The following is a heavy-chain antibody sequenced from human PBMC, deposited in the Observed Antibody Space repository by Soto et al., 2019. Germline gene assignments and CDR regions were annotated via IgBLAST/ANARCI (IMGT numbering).Heavy chain of an antibody. CDR1: GGSFSGYY. V-gene: IGHV4-34*01. CDR3: AREGLRCRFDP. J-gene: IGHJ5*02. D-gene: IGHD4-17*01. CDR2: INHSGST. Sequence: PSETLSLTCAVYGGSFSGYYWSWIRQPPGKGLEWIGEINHSGSTNYNPSLKSRVTISVDTSKNQFSLKLSSVTAADTAVYYCAREGLRCRFDPWGQGTLVTVSS.